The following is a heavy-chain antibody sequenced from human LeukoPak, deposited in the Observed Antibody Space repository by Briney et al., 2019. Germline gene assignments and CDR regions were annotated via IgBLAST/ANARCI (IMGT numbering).Heavy chain of an antibody. V-gene: IGHV3-11*04. CDR2: IDSSSGTI. CDR3: ARVRSSYYYESSGYYHYDAFDI. Sequence: GGSLRLSCAASGFTFSDYYMNWLRQAPGKGLEWVSYIDSSSGTIYYADSVRGRFTISGDNAKNSLYLQMNSLRAEDTAVYYCARVRSSYYYESSGYYHYDAFDIWGQGTKVTVSS. J-gene: IGHJ3*02. CDR1: GFTFSDYY. D-gene: IGHD3-22*01.